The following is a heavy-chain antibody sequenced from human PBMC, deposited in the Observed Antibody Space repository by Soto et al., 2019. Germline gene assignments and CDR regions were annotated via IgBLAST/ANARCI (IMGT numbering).Heavy chain of an antibody. Sequence: SQTLSLTCAISGYSVSSNSAAWNWIRQSPSRGLEWLGRTYYRSKWYNDYAVSVKSRITINPDTSKNQFSLQLNSVTPEDTAVYYCARDVLWYQLPPYYYYGMDVWGQGTTVTVSS. D-gene: IGHD2-2*01. CDR2: TYYRSKWYN. CDR3: ARDVLWYQLPPYYYYGMDV. J-gene: IGHJ6*02. CDR1: GYSVSSNSAA. V-gene: IGHV6-1*01.